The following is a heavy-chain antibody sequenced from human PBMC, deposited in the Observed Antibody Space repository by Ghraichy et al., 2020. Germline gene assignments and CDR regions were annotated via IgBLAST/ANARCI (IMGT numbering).Heavy chain of an antibody. D-gene: IGHD2-15*01. CDR1: GFTFSSYS. J-gene: IGHJ3*02. CDR2: IGSSSSIV. Sequence: LSLTCAASGFTFSSYSMSWVRQAPGKGLEWVSYIGSSSSIVYYADSVKGRFTISRDNAKNSLYLQMNSLRDEDTAVYHCARGYCSGGSCYSGDAFDIWGQGTMVTVSS. V-gene: IGHV3-48*02. CDR3: ARGYCSGGSCYSGDAFDI.